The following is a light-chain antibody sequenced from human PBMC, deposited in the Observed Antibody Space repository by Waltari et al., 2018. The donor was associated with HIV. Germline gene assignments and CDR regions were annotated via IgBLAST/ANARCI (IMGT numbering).Light chain of an antibody. CDR1: SSDVGGYNY. Sequence: QSALTQPASVSGSPGQSITIYCPGTSSDVGGYNYVSWYQQYPGKAPKLIIYDVSNRPSGVSNRFSGSKSGNTASLTISGLQAEDEADYYCSSYTSSSTRVFGGGTKLTVL. J-gene: IGLJ3*02. V-gene: IGLV2-14*01. CDR2: DVS. CDR3: SSYTSSSTRV.